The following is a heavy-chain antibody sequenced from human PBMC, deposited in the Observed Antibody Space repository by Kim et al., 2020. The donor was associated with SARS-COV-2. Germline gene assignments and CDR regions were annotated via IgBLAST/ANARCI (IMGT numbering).Heavy chain of an antibody. V-gene: IGHV3-15*01. J-gene: IGHJ6*03. CDR3: TTGVVPAARPPYYYYYMDV. CDR2: IKSKTDGGTT. CDR1: GFTFSNAW. Sequence: GGSLRLSCAASGFTFSNAWMSWVRQAPGKGLEWVGRIKSKTDGGTTDYAAPVKGRFTISRDDSKNTLYLQMNSLKTEDTAVYYCTTGVVPAARPPYYYYYMDVCGKRTTVTVSS. D-gene: IGHD2-2*01.